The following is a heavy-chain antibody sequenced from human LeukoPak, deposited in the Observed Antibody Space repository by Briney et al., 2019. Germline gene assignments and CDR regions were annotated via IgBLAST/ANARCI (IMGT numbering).Heavy chain of an antibody. Sequence: PSETLSLTCAVSGGSISSGGYSWSWIRQPPGKGLEWIGYIYHSGSTYYNPSLKSRVTISVDRSKNQFSLKLSSVTAADTAVYYCARAPFEAYWYFDYWGQGTLVTVSS. V-gene: IGHV4-30-2*01. CDR3: ARAPFEAYWYFDY. CDR2: IYHSGST. J-gene: IGHJ4*02. D-gene: IGHD2-8*02. CDR1: GGSISSGGYS.